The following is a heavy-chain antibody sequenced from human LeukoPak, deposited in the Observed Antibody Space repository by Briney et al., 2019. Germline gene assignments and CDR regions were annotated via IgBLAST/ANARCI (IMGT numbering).Heavy chain of an antibody. CDR1: GFIFSSYW. V-gene: IGHV3-7*01. CDR2: IKKDGSEG. CDR3: ARGTVGAAGTDY. J-gene: IGHJ4*02. Sequence: PGGSLRLSCAASGFIFSSYWMHWVRQAPGKGLEWVANIKKDGSEGYYVDSVKGRFTISRDNAKNSLYLQMDSLRAEDTAVYYCARGTVGAAGTDYWGQGTLVTVSS. D-gene: IGHD6-13*01.